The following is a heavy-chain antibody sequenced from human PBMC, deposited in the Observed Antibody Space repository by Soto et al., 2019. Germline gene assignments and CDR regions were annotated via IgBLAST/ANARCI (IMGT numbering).Heavy chain of an antibody. V-gene: IGHV1-46*01. CDR3: ARVQYYYDSSGYYYFDY. Sequence: ASVKVSCKASGYTFTSYYMHWVRQAPGQGLECMGIINPSGGSTSYAQKFQGRVTMTRDTSTSTVYMELSSLRSEDTAVYYCARVQYYYDSSGYYYFDYWGQGTLVTVSS. J-gene: IGHJ4*02. CDR1: GYTFTSYY. CDR2: INPSGGST. D-gene: IGHD3-22*01.